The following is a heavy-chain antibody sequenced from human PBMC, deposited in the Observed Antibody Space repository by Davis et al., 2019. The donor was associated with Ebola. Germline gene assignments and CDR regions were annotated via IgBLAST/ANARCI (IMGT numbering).Heavy chain of an antibody. D-gene: IGHD3-22*01. CDR2: LYYSGST. J-gene: IGHJ5*02. V-gene: IGHV4-59*08. CDR3: ARHASIGYYEPYNWFDP. Sequence: SETLSLTCTVSGGSISSYYWSWIRQPPGKGLEWIGYLYYSGSTNYNPSLKSRVTISVDTSKNQFSLKLSSVTAADTAVYYCARHASIGYYEPYNWFDPWGQGTLVTVSS. CDR1: GGSISSYY.